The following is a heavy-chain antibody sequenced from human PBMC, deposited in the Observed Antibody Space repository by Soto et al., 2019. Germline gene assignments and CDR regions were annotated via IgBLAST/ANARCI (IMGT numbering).Heavy chain of an antibody. D-gene: IGHD1-26*01. Sequence: PSETLSLTCTVSGGSISSSSYYWGWIRQPPGKGLEWIGNIYYSGNTYYNPSLKSRVTISVDTSKNQFSLKLSSVTAADTAVCYCARRGRDDQTFDYWGQGTLVTVSS. CDR1: GGSISSSSYY. J-gene: IGHJ4*02. V-gene: IGHV4-39*01. CDR2: IYYSGNT. CDR3: ARRGRDDQTFDY.